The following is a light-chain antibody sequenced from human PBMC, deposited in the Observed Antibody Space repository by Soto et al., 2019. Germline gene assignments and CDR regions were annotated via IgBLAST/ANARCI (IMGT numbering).Light chain of an antibody. CDR3: QQYRTSPRT. CDR1: QSVRGAY. CDR2: AAS. V-gene: IGKV3-20*01. J-gene: IGKJ1*01. Sequence: VLTQSPGTLSLSPGERATLSCRASQSVRGAYLAWYQQKSGQAPRLLIYAASSRATGIPDRFSGTGSGTDFTLTISRLEPEDFAVYYCQQYRTSPRTFGQGTKVEV.